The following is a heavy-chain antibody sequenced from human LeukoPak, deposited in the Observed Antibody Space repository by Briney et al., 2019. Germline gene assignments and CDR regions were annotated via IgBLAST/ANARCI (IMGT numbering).Heavy chain of an antibody. D-gene: IGHD4-11*01. CDR2: IYRSGST. CDR1: GGSVSSGGYS. CDR3: PRARWGGNYFWSAP. Sequence: SQTLSLTCTVSGGSVSSGGYSWNWIRQPPGKGLEWIGYIYRSGSTYYTPSLESRVTISVDTSKNQFSLKLNFVTAADTAVYYCPRARWGGNYFWSAPGARETLATVP. V-gene: IGHV4-30-2*01. J-gene: IGHJ5*02.